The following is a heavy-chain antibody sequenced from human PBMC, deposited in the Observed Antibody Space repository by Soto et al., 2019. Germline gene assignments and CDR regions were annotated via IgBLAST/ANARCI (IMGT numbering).Heavy chain of an antibody. CDR3: ARAPGGYYDILTGYPLLYGMDV. V-gene: IGHV4-34*01. CDR1: GGSFSGYS. D-gene: IGHD3-9*01. Sequence: PSETLSLTCAVSGGSFSGYSWTWIRQPPGKGLEWIGEINHSGSTNYNPSLKSRVTISVDTSKNQFSLKLSSVTAADTAVYYCARAPGGYYDILTGYPLLYGMDVWGQGTTVTVSS. CDR2: INHSGST. J-gene: IGHJ6*02.